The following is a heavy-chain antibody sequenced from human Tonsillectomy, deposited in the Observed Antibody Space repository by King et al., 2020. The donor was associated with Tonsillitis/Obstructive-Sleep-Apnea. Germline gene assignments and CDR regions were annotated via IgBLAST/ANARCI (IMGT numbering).Heavy chain of an antibody. CDR3: AREGVTVTREGVYYYYGRAV. CDR2: ISSSGSPI. Sequence: EVQLVESGGGLAQPGGSLRLSCAASGFTFSSYEMNWVRQASGKGLEWVSYISSSGSPIYYADSVKGRFTISRDNAKNSLYLQMNSLRAEDTAVYYCAREGVTVTREGVYYYYGRAVWGQGTTVPVSS. D-gene: IGHD4-17*01. CDR1: GFTFSSYE. V-gene: IGHV3-48*03. J-gene: IGHJ6*02.